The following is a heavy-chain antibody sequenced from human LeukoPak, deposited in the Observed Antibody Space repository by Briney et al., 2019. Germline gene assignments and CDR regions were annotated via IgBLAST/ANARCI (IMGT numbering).Heavy chain of an antibody. J-gene: IGHJ3*02. D-gene: IGHD3-10*01. Sequence: SETLSLTCTVSGGSISTSSYCWGWIRQPPGKGLEWIESIYYSGTSYYNPSLKSRVTISVDTSKNQFSLKLSSVTAADTAVYYCARALLWFGVARAFDIWGQGTMVTVSS. CDR1: GGSISTSSYC. CDR2: IYYSGTS. CDR3: ARALLWFGVARAFDI. V-gene: IGHV4-39*07.